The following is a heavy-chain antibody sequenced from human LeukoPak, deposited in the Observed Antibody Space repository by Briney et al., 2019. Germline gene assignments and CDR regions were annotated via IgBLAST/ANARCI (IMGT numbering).Heavy chain of an antibody. Sequence: GGSLRLSCAASGFTFSSYGMSWVRQAPGKGLEWVGRIKSKTDGGTTDYAAPVKGRFTISRDDSKNTLYLQMNSLRAEDTAVYYCAKVDGVMNYYYMDVWGKGTTVTISS. CDR2: IKSKTDGGTT. V-gene: IGHV3-15*01. CDR3: AKVDGVMNYYYMDV. CDR1: GFTFSSYG. D-gene: IGHD4-17*01. J-gene: IGHJ6*03.